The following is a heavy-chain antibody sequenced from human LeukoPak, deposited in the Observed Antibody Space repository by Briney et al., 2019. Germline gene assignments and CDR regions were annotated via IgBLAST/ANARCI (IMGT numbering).Heavy chain of an antibody. CDR3: AKYDSSGDLAY. D-gene: IGHD3-22*01. Sequence: GEFLKISCKGSGYSFTSYWISWVRQMPGKGLEWMGRIDPSDSYTNYSPSFQGQVTISADKSISTAYLQWSSLKASDTAMYYCAKYDSSGDLAYWGQGTLVTVSS. V-gene: IGHV5-10-1*04. CDR1: GYSFTSYW. CDR2: IDPSDSYT. J-gene: IGHJ4*02.